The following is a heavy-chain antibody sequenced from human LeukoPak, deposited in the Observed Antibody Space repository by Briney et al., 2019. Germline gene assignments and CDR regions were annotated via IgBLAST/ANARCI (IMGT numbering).Heavy chain of an antibody. V-gene: IGHV1-2*02. CDR1: GYTFTGYY. J-gene: IGHJ5*02. CDR2: INPNSGGT. D-gene: IGHD1-26*01. CDR3: ARGVGAFLGWFDP. Sequence: GASVKVSCKASGYTFTGYYMHWVRQAPGQGLGWMGWINPNSGGTNYAQKFQGRVTMTRDTSISTAYMELSRLRSDDTAVYYCARGVGAFLGWFDPWGQGTLVTVSS.